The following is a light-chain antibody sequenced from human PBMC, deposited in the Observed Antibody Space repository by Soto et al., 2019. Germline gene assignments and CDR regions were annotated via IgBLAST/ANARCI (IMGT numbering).Light chain of an antibody. CDR1: QSVNSNY. V-gene: IGKV3-20*01. Sequence: EIVLTQSPGTLSLSPGESATLSCRASQSVNSNYLAWYQQKPGQGPRLRMYGASSRAPDIPDRFSGSRSGTDFTLTISRLEPEDFAVYYCQQYDNPPRTFGQGTKVDIK. J-gene: IGKJ1*01. CDR2: GAS. CDR3: QQYDNPPRT.